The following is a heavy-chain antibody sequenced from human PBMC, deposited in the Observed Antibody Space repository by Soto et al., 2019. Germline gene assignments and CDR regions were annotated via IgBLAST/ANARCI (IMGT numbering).Heavy chain of an antibody. CDR3: AREAAVMAAAGPDY. J-gene: IGHJ4*02. D-gene: IGHD6-13*01. CDR1: GYTFSTYG. V-gene: IGHV1-18*01. Sequence: QVQLVQSGAEVKKPGASVKVSCKASGYTFSTYGISWVRQAPGQGLEWMGWISAYNGDTETNYAQKFQGRVTMTTDTSTSAAYMELRNLGSDDTAVYYCAREAAVMAAAGPDYWGQGTLVTVSS. CDR2: ISAYNGDTET.